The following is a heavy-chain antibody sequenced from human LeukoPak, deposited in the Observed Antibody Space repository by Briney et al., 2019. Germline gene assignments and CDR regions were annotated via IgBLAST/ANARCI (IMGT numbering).Heavy chain of an antibody. Sequence: SETLSLTCTVSGGSISSYYWSWIRQPPGKGLEWIGYIYYSGSTNYNPSLKSRVTISVDTSKNQFSLKLSSVTAADTAVYYGARSPDSSGYSFDYWGQGTLVTVSS. CDR1: GGSISSYY. CDR3: ARSPDSSGYSFDY. D-gene: IGHD3-22*01. V-gene: IGHV4-59*01. CDR2: IYYSGST. J-gene: IGHJ4*02.